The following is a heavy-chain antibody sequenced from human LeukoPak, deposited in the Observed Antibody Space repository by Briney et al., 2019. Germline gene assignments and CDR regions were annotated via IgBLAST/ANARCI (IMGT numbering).Heavy chain of an antibody. D-gene: IGHD3-10*01. Sequence: SETLSLTCTVSGGSIRSGSYYWSWIRQAAGKGLEWIGRVYTSGSTNYNPSLESRVTISVDTSKNQFSLNLSSVTAADTAVYYCAGGVTIVRGTSKHFDYWGQGTLVTVSS. CDR2: VYTSGST. V-gene: IGHV4-61*02. CDR3: AGGVTIVRGTSKHFDY. CDR1: GGSIRSGSYY. J-gene: IGHJ4*02.